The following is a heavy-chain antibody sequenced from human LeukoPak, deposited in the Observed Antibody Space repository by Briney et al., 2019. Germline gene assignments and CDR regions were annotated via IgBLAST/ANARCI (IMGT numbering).Heavy chain of an antibody. CDR3: AKDRPARDYGDYIFPDAFDI. J-gene: IGHJ3*02. CDR1: GFTFRNYG. Sequence: GRSLRLSCAASGFTFRNYGMHWVRQAPGKGLEWVTVISYDGSNKYYADSVKGRFTISRDNSKNTLYLQMNSLRAEDTAVYYCAKDRPARDYGDYIFPDAFDIWGQGTLVSVSS. V-gene: IGHV3-30*18. CDR2: ISYDGSNK. D-gene: IGHD4-17*01.